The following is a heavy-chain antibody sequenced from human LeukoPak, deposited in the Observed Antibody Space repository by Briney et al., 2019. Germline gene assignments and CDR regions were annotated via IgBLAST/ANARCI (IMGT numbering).Heavy chain of an antibody. CDR2: INSDGSST. CDR1: GFTFSSYW. V-gene: IGHV3-74*01. CDR3: AKDRWLLRGDAFDI. Sequence: PGGSLRLSCAASGFTFSSYWMHWVRQAPGKGLVWVSRINSDGSSTSYADSVKGRFTISRDNAKNTLYLQMSSLRAEDTAVYYCAKDRWLLRGDAFDIWGPGTMVTVSS. D-gene: IGHD2-15*01. J-gene: IGHJ3*02.